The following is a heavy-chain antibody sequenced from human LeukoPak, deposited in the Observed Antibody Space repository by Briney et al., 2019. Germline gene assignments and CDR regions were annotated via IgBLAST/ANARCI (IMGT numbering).Heavy chain of an antibody. D-gene: IGHD2-15*01. V-gene: IGHV4-34*01. CDR2: INHSGST. J-gene: IGHJ4*02. CDR3: ARVETGYRSGGSCLISFDY. Sequence: SETLSLTCAVYGGSFSGYYWSWIRQPPGKGLEWIGEINHSGSTNYNPSLKSRVTISVDTSKNQFSLKLSSVTAADTAVYYCARVETGYRSGGSCLISFDYWGQGTLVTISS. CDR1: GGSFSGYY.